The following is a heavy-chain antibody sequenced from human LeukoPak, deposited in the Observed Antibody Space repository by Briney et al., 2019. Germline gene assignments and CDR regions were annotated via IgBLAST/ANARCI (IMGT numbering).Heavy chain of an antibody. CDR1: GDSVSSNSAA. CDR2: TYYRSKWYN. J-gene: IGHJ6*02. D-gene: IGHD3-9*01. CDR3: ARGVDDILTGYQIYYYYGMDV. V-gene: IGHV6-1*01. Sequence: SQTLSLTCAISGDSVSSNSAAWNWIRQSPSRGLEWLGRTYYRSKWYNDYAVSVKSRITINPDTSKNQFSLQLNSVTPEDTAVYYCARGVDDILTGYQIYYYYGMDVWGQGTTVTVSS.